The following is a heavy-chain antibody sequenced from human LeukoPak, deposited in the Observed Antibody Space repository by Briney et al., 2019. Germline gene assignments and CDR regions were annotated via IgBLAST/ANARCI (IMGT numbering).Heavy chain of an antibody. V-gene: IGHV4-39*01. CDR1: GFTFSSYA. CDR3: ARNYGP. D-gene: IGHD3-16*01. CDR2: IYYSGSA. Sequence: PGGSLRLSCAASGFTFSSYAMSWVRQAPGKGLEWIGSIYYSGSAYYNPSLKSRVTISVDTSKNQFSLKLNSVTATDTAVYYCARNYGPWGQGTLVTVSS. J-gene: IGHJ5*02.